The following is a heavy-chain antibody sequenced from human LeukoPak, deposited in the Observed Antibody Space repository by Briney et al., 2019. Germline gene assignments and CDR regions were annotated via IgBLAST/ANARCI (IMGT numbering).Heavy chain of an antibody. CDR1: GGSISSYY. D-gene: IGHD6-19*01. V-gene: IGHV4-59*01. CDR2: IYYSGST. J-gene: IGHJ4*02. CDR3: ARVSSGWDRTQFDY. Sequence: PSETLSLTCTVSGGSISSYYWSWIRQPPGKGLEWIGYIYYSGSTNYNPPLKSRVTISVDTSKNQFSLKLSSVTAADTAVYYCARVSSGWDRTQFDYWGQGTLVAVSS.